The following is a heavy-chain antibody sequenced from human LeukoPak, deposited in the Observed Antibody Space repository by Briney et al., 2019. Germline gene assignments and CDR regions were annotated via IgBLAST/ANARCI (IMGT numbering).Heavy chain of an antibody. D-gene: IGHD6-13*01. J-gene: IGHJ4*02. CDR2: IKQDGTEK. CDR1: GFTFSSYW. CDR3: AKAPIGYSSSWYYFDY. V-gene: IGHV3-7*03. Sequence: GGSLRLSCSATGFTFSSYWMGWVRQAPGKGLKWVANIKQDGTEKNYVDSVKGRFTISRDKSKNTLYLQMNSLRAEDTAVYYCAKAPIGYSSSWYYFDYWGQGTLVTVSS.